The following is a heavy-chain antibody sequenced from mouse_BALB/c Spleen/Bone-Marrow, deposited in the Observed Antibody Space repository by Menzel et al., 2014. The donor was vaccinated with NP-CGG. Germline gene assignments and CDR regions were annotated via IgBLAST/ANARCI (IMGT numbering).Heavy chain of an antibody. Sequence: QVHVKQSGAELVRPGASVKLSCKASGYTFTSYWMNWVKQRPEQGLEWIGRIDPYDSETHSNQKFKDKAILTVDKSSSTAYMQLSSLTSEDSAVYYCARWGTTVIDHFDVWGAGTTVTVSS. J-gene: IGHJ1*02. CDR3: ARWGTTVIDHFDV. V-gene: IGHV1-52*01. D-gene: IGHD1-1*01. CDR1: GYTFTSYW. CDR2: IDPYDSET.